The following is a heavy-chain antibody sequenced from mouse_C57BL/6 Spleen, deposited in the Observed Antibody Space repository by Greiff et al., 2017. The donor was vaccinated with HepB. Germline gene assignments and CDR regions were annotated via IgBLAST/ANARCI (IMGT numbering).Heavy chain of an antibody. J-gene: IGHJ4*01. Sequence: QVQLKQPGAELVKPGASVKLSCKASGYTFTSYWMQWVKQRPGQGLEWIGEIDPSDSYTNYNQKFKGKATLTVDTSSSTAYMQLSSLTSEDSAVYYCARRGLYYGSSSYAMDYWGQGTSVTVSS. D-gene: IGHD1-1*01. V-gene: IGHV1-50*01. CDR2: IDPSDSYT. CDR3: ARRGLYYGSSSYAMDY. CDR1: GYTFTSYW.